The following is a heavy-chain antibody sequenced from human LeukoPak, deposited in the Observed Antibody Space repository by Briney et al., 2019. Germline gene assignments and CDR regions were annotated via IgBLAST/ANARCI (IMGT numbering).Heavy chain of an antibody. CDR3: ARRPGDEWDY. Sequence: GESLKISCEGAGNSITSYWIWWVRQLPGKGLEWMGIIYPGDSDTRYSPSFQGQVTISADNSISTAYLQWSSLKASDTAMYYCARRPGDEWDYWGQGTLVTVSS. CDR2: IYPGDSDT. D-gene: IGHD3-10*01. CDR1: GNSITSYW. J-gene: IGHJ4*02. V-gene: IGHV5-51*01.